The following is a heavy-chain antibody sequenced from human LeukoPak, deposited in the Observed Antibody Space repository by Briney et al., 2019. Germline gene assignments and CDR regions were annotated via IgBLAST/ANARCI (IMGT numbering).Heavy chain of an antibody. Sequence: PGGSLRLSCAAAGFTFSDYGMNWARQAPGKGLEWVSAFSGSGGRTYYADSVKGRFTISRDNSKNTLYLQMNSLRAEDTAVYYCAKEAYSYGYIPAFDIWGQGTMVTVSS. CDR3: AKEAYSYGYIPAFDI. CDR2: FSGSGGRT. D-gene: IGHD5-18*01. CDR1: GFTFSDYG. J-gene: IGHJ3*02. V-gene: IGHV3-23*01.